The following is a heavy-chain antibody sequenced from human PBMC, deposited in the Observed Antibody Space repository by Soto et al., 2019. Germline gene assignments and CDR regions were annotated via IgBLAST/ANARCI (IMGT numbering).Heavy chain of an antibody. V-gene: IGHV1-69*13. CDR2: IIPIFGTA. CDR3: ASGITMVRGTDGMDV. Sequence: SVKVSCKASGGTFSSYAINWVRQAPGQGLEWMGGIIPIFGTANYAQKFQGRVTITADESTSTAYMELSSLRSEDTAVYYCASGITMVRGTDGMDVWGQGTTVTVS. CDR1: GGTFSSYA. D-gene: IGHD3-10*01. J-gene: IGHJ6*02.